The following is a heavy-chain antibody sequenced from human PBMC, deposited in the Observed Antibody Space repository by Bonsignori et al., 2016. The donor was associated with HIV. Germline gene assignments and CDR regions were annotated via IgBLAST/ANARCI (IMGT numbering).Heavy chain of an antibody. D-gene: IGHD5-18*01. J-gene: IGHJ4*02. CDR2: INHSGST. Sequence: SETLSLTCAVYGGSFSGYYWSWIRQPPGKGLEWIGEINHSGSTNYNPSLKSRVTISVDTSKNQFSLKLSSVTAADTAVYYCATSPMTAMVNGLGSYSLFADYWGQGTLVTVSS. CDR3: ATSPMTAMVNGLGSYSLFADY. V-gene: IGHV4-34*01. CDR1: GGSFSGYY.